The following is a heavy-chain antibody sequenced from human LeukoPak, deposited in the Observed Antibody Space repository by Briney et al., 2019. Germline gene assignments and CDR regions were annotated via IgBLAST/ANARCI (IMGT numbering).Heavy chain of an antibody. CDR1: GFIFSNYG. D-gene: IGHD5-18*01. V-gene: IGHV3-30*02. J-gene: IGHJ4*02. Sequence: PGGSLRLSCAASGFIFSNYGMHWVRQAPGKGLEWVAFIQYNGTNKDYADSVKGRFTISRDNSTNTVSLQMNSLKPEDTALYYCVKDIRRGYNFGYDQFAYWGQGTLVTVSS. CDR2: IQYNGTNK. CDR3: VKDIRRGYNFGYDQFAY.